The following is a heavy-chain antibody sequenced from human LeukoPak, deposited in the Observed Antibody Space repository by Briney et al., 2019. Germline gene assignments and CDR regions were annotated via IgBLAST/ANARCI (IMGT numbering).Heavy chain of an antibody. CDR1: GFTFSHYG. V-gene: IGHV3-30*18. J-gene: IGHJ4*02. Sequence: PGGSLRLSCAASGFTFSHYGMHWVRQAPGKGLEWVAVISYEGSNKRYADSVKGRLTIARDNSKHMLYLEMNNLRAEDTAVYYCAKDGGSLLLHYFDYWGQGTLVTVSS. CDR2: ISYEGSNK. D-gene: IGHD3-22*01. CDR3: AKDGGSLLLHYFDY.